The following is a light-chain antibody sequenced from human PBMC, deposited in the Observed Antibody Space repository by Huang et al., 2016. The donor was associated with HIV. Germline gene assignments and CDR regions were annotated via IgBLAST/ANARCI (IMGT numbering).Light chain of an antibody. CDR1: QSVTNTY. Sequence: EIVLTPSPCTLSLSPGERATLSCRASQSVTNTYLAWYQQIPGQAPRLLIYEAASRATGLPDRFSGSGSGTDFTLTISRLEPEDFAVYYCQQYGSSPLTFGGGTKVEIK. J-gene: IGKJ4*01. V-gene: IGKV3-20*01. CDR3: QQYGSSPLT. CDR2: EAA.